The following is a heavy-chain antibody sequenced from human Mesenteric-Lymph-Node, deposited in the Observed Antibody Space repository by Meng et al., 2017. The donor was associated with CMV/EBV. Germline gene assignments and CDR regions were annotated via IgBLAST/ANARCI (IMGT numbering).Heavy chain of an antibody. CDR2: INHSGST. D-gene: IGHD3-9*01. CDR3: ARGSSYDILTGYFDY. CDR1: GGSFSGYY. V-gene: IGHV4-34*01. J-gene: IGHJ4*02. Sequence: QLNRVASGLVQPSETLAVTCDVYGGSFSGYYWNWIRQSPEKGLEWIGEINHSGSTTYNPSFTSRIIISVDTSTNQISLNMSSVTAADTAVYYCARGSSYDILTGYFDYWGQGALVTVSS.